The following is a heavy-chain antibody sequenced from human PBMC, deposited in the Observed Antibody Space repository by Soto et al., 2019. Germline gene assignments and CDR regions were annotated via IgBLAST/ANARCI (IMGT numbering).Heavy chain of an antibody. J-gene: IGHJ3*01. CDR1: GYTLTELS. D-gene: IGHD6-6*01. Sequence: ASVKVSCKVSGYTLTELSMHWVRQAPGKGLEWMGGFDPEDGETIYAQKFQGRVTMTEDTSTDTAYMELSSLRSEDTAVYYCATAAIEYSSSATQDWGQGTMVTVSS. CDR3: ATAAIEYSSSATQD. V-gene: IGHV1-24*01. CDR2: FDPEDGET.